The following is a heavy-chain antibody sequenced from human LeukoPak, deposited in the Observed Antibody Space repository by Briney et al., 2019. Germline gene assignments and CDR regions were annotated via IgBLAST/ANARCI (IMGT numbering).Heavy chain of an antibody. J-gene: IGHJ4*02. CDR3: ATKMARDLSFQFDC. Sequence: GGSLRLSCAASGFTFSSYAMSWVRQAPGKGLEWVSAISGSGGSTYYADSVKGRFTISRDNSKNTLYLQMNSLRAEDTAVYYCATKMARDLSFQFDCWGQGTLVTVSS. V-gene: IGHV3-23*01. D-gene: IGHD2-8*01. CDR2: ISGSGGST. CDR1: GFTFSSYA.